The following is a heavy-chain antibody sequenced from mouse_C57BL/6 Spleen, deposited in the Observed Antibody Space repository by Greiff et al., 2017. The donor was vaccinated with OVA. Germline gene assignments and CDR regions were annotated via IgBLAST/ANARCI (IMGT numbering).Heavy chain of an antibody. CDR2: INPNNGGT. J-gene: IGHJ3*01. V-gene: IGHV1-22*01. Sequence: VQLQQSGPELVKPGASVKMSCKASGYTFTDYNMHWVKQSHGKSLEWIGYINPNNGGTSYNQKFKGKATLTVNKSSSTAYMELRSLTSEDSAVYYCGSSGAYYYGSSAWFAYWGQGTLVTVSA. CDR3: GSSGAYYYGSSAWFAY. CDR1: GYTFTDYN. D-gene: IGHD1-1*01.